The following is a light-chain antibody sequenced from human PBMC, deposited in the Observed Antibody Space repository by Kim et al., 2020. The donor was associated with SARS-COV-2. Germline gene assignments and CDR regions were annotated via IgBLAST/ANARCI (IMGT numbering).Light chain of an antibody. J-gene: IGKJ1*01. CDR1: QSISSY. V-gene: IGKV1-39*01. CDR3: QQSYSSPPA. CDR2: AAS. Sequence: IQMTQSPSSLSASVGDRVAITCRASQSISSYLNWYQQKPGKAPILLIYAASSLQSGVPSRFSGSGSGTDFTLTISSLHPEDFATYYCQQSYSSPPAFGQGTKVEIK.